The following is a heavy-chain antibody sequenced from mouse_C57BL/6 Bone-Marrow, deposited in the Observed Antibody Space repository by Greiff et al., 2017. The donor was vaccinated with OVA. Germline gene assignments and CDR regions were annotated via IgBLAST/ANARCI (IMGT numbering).Heavy chain of an antibody. V-gene: IGHV6-3*01. J-gene: IGHJ1*03. CDR2: IRLKSDNYAT. CDR1: GFTFSNYW. Sequence: EVKVEESGGGLVQPGGSMKLSCVASGFTFSNYWMNWVRQSPEKGLEWVAQIRLKSDNYATHYAESVKGRFTISRDDSKSSVYLQINNLRAEDTGIYYCTDLYDYDGHWYFDVWGTGTTVTVSS. D-gene: IGHD2-4*01. CDR3: TDLYDYDGHWYFDV.